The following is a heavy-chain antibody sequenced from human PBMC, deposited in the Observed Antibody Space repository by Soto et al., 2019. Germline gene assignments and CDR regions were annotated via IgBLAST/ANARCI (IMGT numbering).Heavy chain of an antibody. CDR3: ASSTQNDFWSGYYYYGMDV. CDR2: ISGSGGST. Sequence: GGSLRLSCAASGFTFSSYAMSWVRQAPGKWLEWVSAISGSGGSTYYADSVKGRFTISRDNSKNTLYLQMNSLRAEDTAVYYCASSTQNDFWSGYYYYGMDVWGQGXTVTVSS. J-gene: IGHJ6*02. D-gene: IGHD3-3*01. V-gene: IGHV3-23*01. CDR1: GFTFSSYA.